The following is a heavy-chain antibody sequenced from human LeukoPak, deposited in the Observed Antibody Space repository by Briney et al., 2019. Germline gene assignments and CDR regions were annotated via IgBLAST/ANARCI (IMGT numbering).Heavy chain of an antibody. CDR2: INPNSGGT. Sequence: ASVKVSCKASGYTFTGYYMHWVRQAPGQGLEWMGWINPNSGGTNYAQKFQGRVTMTRDTSISTAYVELSRLRSDDTAVYYCARERYNWNYYFGYWGQGTLVTVSS. D-gene: IGHD1-7*01. CDR3: ARERYNWNYYFGY. V-gene: IGHV1-2*02. J-gene: IGHJ4*02. CDR1: GYTFTGYY.